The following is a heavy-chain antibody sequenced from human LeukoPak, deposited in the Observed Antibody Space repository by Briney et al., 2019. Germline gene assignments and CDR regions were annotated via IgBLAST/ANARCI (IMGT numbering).Heavy chain of an antibody. V-gene: IGHV1-69*13. CDR3: ATIPGYCSSTSCYLFDY. J-gene: IGHJ4*02. D-gene: IGHD2-2*01. CDR1: GGTFSSYA. Sequence: SVKVSCKASGGTFSSYAISWVRQAPGQGLEWMGGIIPIFGTANYAQKFQGRVTITADESTSTAYMELSSLRSEDTAVYYCATIPGYCSSTSCYLFDYWGQGTLVTVSS. CDR2: IIPIFGTA.